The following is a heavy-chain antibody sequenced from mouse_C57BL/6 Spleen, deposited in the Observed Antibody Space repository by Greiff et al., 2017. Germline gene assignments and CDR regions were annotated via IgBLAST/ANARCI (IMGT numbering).Heavy chain of an antibody. J-gene: IGHJ4*01. V-gene: IGHV8-12*01. Sequence: QVTLKVSGPGILQSSQTLSLTCSFSGFSLSTSGMGVSWIRQPSGKGLEWLAHIYWDDDKRYHPSLKSRLTISKDTSSNQVFLKITSVYTADTATDYCARRVYDYGYAMDYWGQGTSVTVSS. CDR2: IYWDDDK. CDR1: GFSLSTSGMG. CDR3: ARRVYDYGYAMDY. D-gene: IGHD2-4*01.